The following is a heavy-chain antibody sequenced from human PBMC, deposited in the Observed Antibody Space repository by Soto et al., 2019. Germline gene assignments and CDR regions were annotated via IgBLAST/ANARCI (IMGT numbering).Heavy chain of an antibody. CDR1: GGSISSYY. V-gene: IGHV4-59*08. CDR2: IYYSGST. D-gene: IGHD3-9*01. CDR3: ASQNYDILTGYLS. Sequence: QVQLQESGPGLMKPSETLSLTCTVSGGSISSYYWSWIRQPPGKGLEWIGYIYYSGSTNYNPSLKSRVTISVDTSKNQFSLKLSSVTAADTAVYYCASQNYDILTGYLSWGQGTLVTVSS. J-gene: IGHJ4*02.